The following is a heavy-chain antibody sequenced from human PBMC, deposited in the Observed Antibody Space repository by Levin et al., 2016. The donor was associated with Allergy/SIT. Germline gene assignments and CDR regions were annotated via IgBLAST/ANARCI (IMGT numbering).Heavy chain of an antibody. CDR3: ARPIDSGWLLRGTFDY. CDR1: GFTFSDYF. D-gene: IGHD3-22*01. V-gene: IGHV3-11*04. Sequence: GGSLRLSCAASGFTFSDYFMSWIRQAPGKGLEWVSYINSRGTTIYYTDSVKGRFTISRDNAKNSLYLQMNSLRAEDTAVYYCARPIDSGWLLRGTFDYWGQGTLVTVSS. CDR2: INSRGTTI. J-gene: IGHJ4*02.